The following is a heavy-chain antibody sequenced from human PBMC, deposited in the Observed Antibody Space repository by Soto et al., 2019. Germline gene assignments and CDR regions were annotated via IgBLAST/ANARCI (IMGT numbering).Heavy chain of an antibody. D-gene: IGHD6-19*01. J-gene: IGHJ5*02. CDR1: GFTFSNAW. CDR3: TTDQLIAVAGTENWFDP. Sequence: EVPLVESGGGLVKPGGSLRLSCAASGFTFSNAWMSWVRQAPGKGLEWVGRIKSKTDGGTTDYAAPVKGRFTISRDDSKNTLYLQMNSLKTEDTAVYYCTTDQLIAVAGTENWFDPWGQGTLVTVSS. V-gene: IGHV3-15*01. CDR2: IKSKTDGGTT.